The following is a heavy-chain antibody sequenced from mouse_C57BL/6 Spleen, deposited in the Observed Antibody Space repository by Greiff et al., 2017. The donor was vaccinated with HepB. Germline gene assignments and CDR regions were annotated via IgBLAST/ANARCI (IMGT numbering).Heavy chain of an antibody. Sequence: EVKLMESGGGLVKPGGSLKLSCAASGFTFSSYTMSWVRQTPEKRLEWVATISGGGGNTYYPDSVKGRFTISRDNAKNTLYLQMSSLRSEDTALYYCARLTAQIDYWGQGTTLTVSS. D-gene: IGHD3-2*02. J-gene: IGHJ2*01. CDR3: ARLTAQIDY. CDR2: ISGGGGNT. CDR1: GFTFSSYT. V-gene: IGHV5-9*01.